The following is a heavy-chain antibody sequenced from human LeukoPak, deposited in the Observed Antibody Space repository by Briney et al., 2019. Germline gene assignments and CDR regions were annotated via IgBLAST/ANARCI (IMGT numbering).Heavy chain of an antibody. D-gene: IGHD2-2*01. V-gene: IGHV3-30*18. Sequence: GGSLRLSCAASGFTFSSRGMHWVRQAPGKGLEWVAVIGDTGRAKHYADSVQGRFTASRDNSQNTLYLQMNSLRAEDTAVYYCAKDLVGYQLLSGDYWGQGTLVTVSS. CDR3: AKDLVGYQLLSGDY. J-gene: IGHJ4*02. CDR1: GFTFSSRG. CDR2: IGDTGRAK.